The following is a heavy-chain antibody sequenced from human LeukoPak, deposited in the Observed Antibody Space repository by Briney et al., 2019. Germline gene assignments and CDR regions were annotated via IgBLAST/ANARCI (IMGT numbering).Heavy chain of an antibody. D-gene: IGHD6-19*01. J-gene: IGHJ4*02. V-gene: IGHV3-48*04. CDR1: GFTFSSSS. Sequence: GGSLRLSCAASGFTFSSSSMNWVRQAPGKGLEWVSYISSGSGTIHYADSVKGRFTISRDNARNSLFLQMNSLRADDTAVYYCARDRYSSGWSTGADHWGQGTLVAVSS. CDR3: ARDRYSSGWSTGADH. CDR2: ISSGSGTI.